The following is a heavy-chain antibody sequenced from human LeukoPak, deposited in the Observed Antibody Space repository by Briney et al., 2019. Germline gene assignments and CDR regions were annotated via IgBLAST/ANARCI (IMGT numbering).Heavy chain of an antibody. D-gene: IGHD5-18*01. CDR1: GGTFSSYA. V-gene: IGHV1-69*13. CDR3: ARVYDTAMAYFDY. J-gene: IGHJ4*02. CDR2: IIPIFGTA. Sequence: ASVKVSCKASGGTFSSYAISWVRQATGQGLEWMGGIIPIFGTANYAQKFQGRVTITADESTSTAYMELSSLRSEDTAVYYCARVYDTAMAYFDYWGQGTLVTVSS.